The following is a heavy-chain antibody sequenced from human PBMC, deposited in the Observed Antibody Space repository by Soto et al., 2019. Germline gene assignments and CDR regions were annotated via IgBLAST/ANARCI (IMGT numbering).Heavy chain of an antibody. D-gene: IGHD6-19*01. V-gene: IGHV3-30*18. CDR3: AKHLLAVAGNVQGMDV. Sequence: QGQLVESGGGMVQTGRSLRLSCAASGFTFSSYGMHWVRHAPGKGLEWVAVISHDRSNKYFADSVKGRFTISRDNSQNTLSLQMSSMRVEDTAVYYGAKHLLAVAGNVQGMDVWGQGTTVTVSS. J-gene: IGHJ6*02. CDR2: ISHDRSNK. CDR1: GFTFSSYG.